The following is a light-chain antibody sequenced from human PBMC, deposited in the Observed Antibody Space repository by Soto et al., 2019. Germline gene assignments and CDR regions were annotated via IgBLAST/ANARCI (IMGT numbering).Light chain of an antibody. CDR1: QDISNY. V-gene: IGKV1-33*01. CDR3: QQDDNHPYT. Sequence: DIQLTQSPSSLSASVGDRVTITCQASQDISNYLNWYQQKPGKAPKLLIYDASTLETGVPSRFSGSGSGTDFTFTISSLQPEDIATYYCQQDDNHPYTFGQGTKLDIK. CDR2: DAS. J-gene: IGKJ2*01.